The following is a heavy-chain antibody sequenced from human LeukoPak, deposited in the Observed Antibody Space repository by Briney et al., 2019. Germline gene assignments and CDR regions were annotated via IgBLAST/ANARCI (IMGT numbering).Heavy chain of an antibody. D-gene: IGHD1-26*01. CDR2: ISGSGGST. CDR3: ARKGLGGELGGFDS. J-gene: IGHJ4*02. CDR1: GFTFSSYA. V-gene: IGHV3-23*01. Sequence: PGGSLRLSCAASGFTFSSYAMSWVRQAPGKGLEWVSAISGSGGSTYYADSVKGRFTISRDSSKNTLYLQMNSLRVEDTALYYCARKGLGGELGGFDSWGQGTLVTVSS.